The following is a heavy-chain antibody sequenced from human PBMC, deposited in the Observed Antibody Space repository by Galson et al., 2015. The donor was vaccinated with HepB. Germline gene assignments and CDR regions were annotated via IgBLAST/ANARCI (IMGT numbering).Heavy chain of an antibody. V-gene: IGHV3-53*04. D-gene: IGHD6-13*01. CDR3: ARSRSSNWYYFDY. CDR2: IYSGGST. CDR1: GFTVSANY. Sequence: RLSCAASGFTVSANYMSWIRQAPGKGLEWVSVIYSGGSTYYADSVKGRFTISRHNSKNTLYLQMNSLRVEDTAVYYCARSRSSNWYYFDYWGQGTLVTVSS. J-gene: IGHJ4*02.